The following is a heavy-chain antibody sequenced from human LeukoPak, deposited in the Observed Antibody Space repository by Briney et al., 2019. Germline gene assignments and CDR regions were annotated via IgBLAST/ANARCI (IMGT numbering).Heavy chain of an antibody. CDR3: ARHYYDSSGYRRDYYFDY. Sequence: PSETLSLTCTVSGGSISSSSYYWRWIRQPPGKGLEWSGSIYYSGTTYYNPSLKSRITISVDTSKNQFSLKLSSVTAADSAVYYCARHYYDSSGYRRDYYFDYWGQGTLVTVSS. CDR1: GGSISSSSYY. V-gene: IGHV4-39*01. J-gene: IGHJ4*02. D-gene: IGHD3-22*01. CDR2: IYYSGTT.